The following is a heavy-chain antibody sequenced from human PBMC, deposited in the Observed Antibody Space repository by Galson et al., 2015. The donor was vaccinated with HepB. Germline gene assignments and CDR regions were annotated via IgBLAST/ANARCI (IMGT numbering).Heavy chain of an antibody. CDR1: GGTFSSYT. CDR2: IIPILGIA. Sequence: SVKVSCKASGGTFSSYTISWVRQAPGQGLEWMGRIIPILGIANYAQKFQGRVTITADKSTSTAYMELSSLKASDTAMYYCARRRQDIVVVVAATNDAFDIWGQGTMVTVSS. V-gene: IGHV1-69*02. CDR3: ARRRQDIVVVVAATNDAFDI. D-gene: IGHD2-15*01. J-gene: IGHJ3*02.